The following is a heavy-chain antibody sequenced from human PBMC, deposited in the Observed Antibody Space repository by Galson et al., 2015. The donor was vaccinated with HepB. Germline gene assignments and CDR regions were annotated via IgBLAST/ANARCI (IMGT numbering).Heavy chain of an antibody. Sequence: SLRLSCAASGFTFSIAWMNWVRQAPGKGLEWVGRIKSKADGGTTDYAAPVKGRFTISRDDSKNTLYLQMNSLKTEDTAVYYCTTLTMIRGVHDDYWGQGTLVTVSS. J-gene: IGHJ4*02. CDR3: TTLTMIRGVHDDY. V-gene: IGHV3-15*01. CDR1: GFTFSIAW. D-gene: IGHD3-10*01. CDR2: IKSKADGGTT.